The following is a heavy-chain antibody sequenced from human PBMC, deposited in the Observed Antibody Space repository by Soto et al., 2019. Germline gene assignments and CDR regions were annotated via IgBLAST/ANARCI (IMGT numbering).Heavy chain of an antibody. D-gene: IGHD2-2*01. V-gene: IGHV3-73*01. CDR1: GFTFSGAA. Sequence: EVQLVESGGGLVQPGGSLTLSCAASGFTFSGAAMHWVRQASGKGLEWVGRIRSKANSYATEYAASVKGRFTISRDDSKNTAYLQMNSLKTEDTAVYYCRGYCISSSCYESGMDVWGQGTTVIVSS. CDR2: IRSKANSYAT. CDR3: RGYCISSSCYESGMDV. J-gene: IGHJ6*02.